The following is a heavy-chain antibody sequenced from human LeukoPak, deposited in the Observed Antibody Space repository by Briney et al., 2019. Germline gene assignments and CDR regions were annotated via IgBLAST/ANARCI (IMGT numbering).Heavy chain of an antibody. Sequence: SETLSLTCTVSGGSLSGFYWSWIRQPPGKGLEWIGYVYYSGSTTYNPSLKSRVTISVDTSKNQFSLRLGSVTAADTAVYYCAIDGAVAGTLGWFDPWGQGTLVTVSS. J-gene: IGHJ5*02. V-gene: IGHV4-59*03. CDR1: GGSLSGFY. D-gene: IGHD6-19*01. CDR2: VYYSGST. CDR3: AIDGAVAGTLGWFDP.